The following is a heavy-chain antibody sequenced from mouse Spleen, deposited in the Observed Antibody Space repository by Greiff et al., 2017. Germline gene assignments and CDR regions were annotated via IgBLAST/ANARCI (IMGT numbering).Heavy chain of an antibody. J-gene: IGHJ2*01. CDR3: ARRGDYFDY. Sequence: EVQVVESGGGLVKLGGSLKLSCAASGFTFSSYAMSWVRQTPEKRLEWVATISSGGGNTYYPDSVKGRFTISRDNAKNTLYLQMSSVKSEDTAMYYCARRGDYFDYWGQGTTLTVSS. CDR1: GFTFSSYA. V-gene: IGHV5-9-3*01. CDR2: ISSGGGNT.